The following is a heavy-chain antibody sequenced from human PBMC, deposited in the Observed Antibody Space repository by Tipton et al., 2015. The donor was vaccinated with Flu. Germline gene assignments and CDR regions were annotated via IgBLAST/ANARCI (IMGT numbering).Heavy chain of an antibody. CDR1: GFTFNAYE. D-gene: IGHD3-10*01. Sequence: SLRLSCAASGFTFNAYEMNWVRQAPGKGLEWVTTISYDGSNQYYADSVKGRFTISRDNSKNMVYLQMNSLRAEDTAVYYCARDSDYGSGSYWIDYWGQGTLVIVSS. CDR3: ARDSDYGSGSYWIDY. V-gene: IGHV3-30*01. J-gene: IGHJ4*02. CDR2: ISYDGSNQ.